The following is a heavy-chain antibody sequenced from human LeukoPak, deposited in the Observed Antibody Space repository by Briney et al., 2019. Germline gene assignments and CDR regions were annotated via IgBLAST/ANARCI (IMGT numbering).Heavy chain of an antibody. Sequence: ASVKDSCKASGYTFTCYYMHWVRQAPGQGLEWMGWINPNSGGTNYAQKFQGRVTMTRDTSISTAYMELSRLRSDDTAVYYCARVATIGSARRYGMDVWGQGTTVTVSS. CDR2: INPNSGGT. CDR3: ARVATIGSARRYGMDV. J-gene: IGHJ6*02. V-gene: IGHV1-2*02. CDR1: GYTFTCYY. D-gene: IGHD5-12*01.